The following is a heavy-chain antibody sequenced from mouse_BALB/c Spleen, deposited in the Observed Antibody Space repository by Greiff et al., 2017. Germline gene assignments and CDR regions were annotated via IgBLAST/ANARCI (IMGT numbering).Heavy chain of an antibody. D-gene: IGHD1-1*01. V-gene: IGHV7-3*02. CDR1: GFTFTDYY. Sequence: EVHLVESGGGLVQPGGSLRLSCATSGFTFTDYYMSWVRQPPGKALEWLGFIRNKANGYTTEYSASVKGRFTISRDNSQSILYLQMNTLRAEDSATYYCARDTYYYGSSPLAYWGQGTLVTVSA. CDR3: ARDTYYYGSSPLAY. CDR2: IRNKANGYTT. J-gene: IGHJ3*01.